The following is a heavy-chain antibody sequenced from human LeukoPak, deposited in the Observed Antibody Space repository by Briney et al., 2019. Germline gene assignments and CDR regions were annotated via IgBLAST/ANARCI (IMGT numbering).Heavy chain of an antibody. J-gene: IGHJ4*02. Sequence: ASVKVSCKASGYTFTSYGISWVRQAPGQGLEWMGWISAYNGNTNYAQKLQGRVTMTTDTSTSTAYMELRSLRSDDTAVYYCARVVSMIALGGVREGGGFDYWGQGTLVTVSS. V-gene: IGHV1-18*04. CDR2: ISAYNGNT. CDR3: ARVVSMIALGGVREGGGFDY. D-gene: IGHD3-16*01. CDR1: GYTFTSYG.